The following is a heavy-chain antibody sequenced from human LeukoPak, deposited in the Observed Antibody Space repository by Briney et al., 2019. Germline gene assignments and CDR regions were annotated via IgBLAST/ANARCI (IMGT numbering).Heavy chain of an antibody. D-gene: IGHD3-9*01. CDR2: INPNSGGR. V-gene: IGHV1-2*02. J-gene: IGHJ5*02. CDR1: GYTFNDYY. Sequence: ASVKVSCKASGYTFNDYYIHWVRQAPGQGLEWMGWINPNSGGRKSAQKFQGRVSMTRDTSIRTAYMELSRLRSDDTAVYYCVGDYDVLTGYPFDPWGQGTLVTVSS. CDR3: VGDYDVLTGYPFDP.